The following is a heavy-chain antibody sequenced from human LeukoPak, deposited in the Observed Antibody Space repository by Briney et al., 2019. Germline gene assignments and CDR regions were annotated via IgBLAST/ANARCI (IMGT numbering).Heavy chain of an antibody. CDR1: GFTFDNYA. CDR3: AKDEGLVGATSDY. V-gene: IGHV3-23*01. J-gene: IGHJ4*02. Sequence: PGGSLRLSCAASGFTFDNYAMSWVRQAPGKGLEWVSSISGGGGSTYYADSVKGRFTISRDNSKNTLFLQMNSLKAEDTAIYYCAKDEGLVGATSDYWGQGSLVTVSS. CDR2: ISGGGGST. D-gene: IGHD1-26*01.